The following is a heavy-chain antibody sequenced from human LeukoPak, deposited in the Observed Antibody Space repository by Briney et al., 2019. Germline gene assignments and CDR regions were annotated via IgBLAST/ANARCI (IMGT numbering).Heavy chain of an antibody. V-gene: IGHV3-48*03. CDR2: ISSSGSTI. D-gene: IGHD2-2*01. CDR3: ARETDSTLFDY. J-gene: IGHJ4*02. Sequence: GGSLRLSCAASGFTFGIYEMNWVRQAPGKGLEWVSYISSSGSTIYYSDSVKGRFTISRDNAKNSLDLQMNILRAEDTAVYYCARETDSTLFDYWGQGTLVTVSS. CDR1: GFTFGIYE.